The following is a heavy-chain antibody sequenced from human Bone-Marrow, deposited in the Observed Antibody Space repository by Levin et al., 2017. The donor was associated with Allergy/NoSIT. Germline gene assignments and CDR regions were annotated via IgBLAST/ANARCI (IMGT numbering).Heavy chain of an antibody. J-gene: IGHJ6*02. D-gene: IGHD3-22*01. CDR3: ARGYYYDSSGYYSSYYYGMDV. CDR2: MNPNSGNT. CDR1: GYTFTSYD. V-gene: IGHV1-8*01. Sequence: GASVKVSCKASGYTFTSYDINWVRQATGQGLEWMGWMNPNSGNTGYAQKFQGRVTMTRNTSISTAYMELSSLRSEDTAVYYCARGYYYDSSGYYSSYYYGMDVWGQGTTVTVSS.